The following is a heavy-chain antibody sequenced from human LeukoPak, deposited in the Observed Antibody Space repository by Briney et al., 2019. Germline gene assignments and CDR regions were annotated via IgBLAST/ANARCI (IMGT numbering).Heavy chain of an antibody. J-gene: IGHJ6*04. CDR2: INEDGSDK. V-gene: IGHV3-7*01. CDR1: GFTFSRFW. D-gene: IGHD6-13*01. CDR3: ARGFDSSTLDV. Sequence: GGSLRLSCATSGFTFSRFWMAWVRQAPGKGLEWVANINEDGSDKYSVGSVKGRFTISRENAKNSLYLQMNSLRAGDTAVYYCARGFDSSTLDVWGKGTTVTISS.